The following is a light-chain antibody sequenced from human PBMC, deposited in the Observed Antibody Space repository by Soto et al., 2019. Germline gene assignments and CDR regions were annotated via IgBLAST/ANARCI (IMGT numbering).Light chain of an antibody. CDR1: QSISSY. V-gene: IGKV1-39*01. CDR3: QQYNTYST. J-gene: IGKJ5*01. CDR2: AAS. Sequence: DIQMTQSPSSLSASVGDRVTITCRASQSISSYLNWYQQKPGKAPKLLIYAASSLRSGVPSRFSGGGSGTEFTLTISSLQPDDFATYYCQQYNTYSTFGQGTRLEIK.